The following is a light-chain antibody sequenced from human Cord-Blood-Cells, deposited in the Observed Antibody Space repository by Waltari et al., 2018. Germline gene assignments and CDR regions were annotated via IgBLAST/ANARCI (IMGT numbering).Light chain of an antibody. V-gene: IGLV2-23*01. CDR2: EGS. CDR3: CSYAGSLWV. J-gene: IGLJ3*02. Sequence: QSALTQPASVSGSPGQSITIPCTGTSSDVGSYNLVSWYQQHPGKAPKLMIYEGSKRPSGVSNRFSGSKSGNTASLTMSGLQAEDEADYYCCSYAGSLWVFGGGTKLTVL. CDR1: SSDVGSYNL.